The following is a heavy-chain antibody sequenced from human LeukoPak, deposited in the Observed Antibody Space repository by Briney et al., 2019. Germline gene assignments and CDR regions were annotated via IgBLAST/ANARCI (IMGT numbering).Heavy chain of an antibody. D-gene: IGHD4-23*01. Sequence: SETLSLTCTVSGGSVSSGSYYWSWIRQPPGKGLEWIGYIDYSGSTNYNPSLKSRVTISVDTSKNQFSLKLSSVTAADTAVYYCARNSGDYWGQGTLVTVSS. CDR3: ARNSGDY. CDR2: IDYSGST. J-gene: IGHJ4*02. CDR1: GGSVSSGSYY. V-gene: IGHV4-61*01.